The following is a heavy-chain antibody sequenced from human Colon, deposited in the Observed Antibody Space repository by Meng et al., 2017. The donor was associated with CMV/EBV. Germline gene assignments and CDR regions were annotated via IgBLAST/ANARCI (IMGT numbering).Heavy chain of an antibody. CDR3: ARAQEDFYGSGSVFDY. Sequence: SGFNITSNYMNWVRQAPGKGLEWVSVIYSGGIPYHADSVRGRFTISRDNSKNTLYLQMNGLRLEDTAVYYCARAQEDFYGSGSVFDYWGQGTLVTVSS. CDR1: GFNITSNY. CDR2: IYSGGIP. V-gene: IGHV3-66*02. J-gene: IGHJ4*02. D-gene: IGHD3-10*01.